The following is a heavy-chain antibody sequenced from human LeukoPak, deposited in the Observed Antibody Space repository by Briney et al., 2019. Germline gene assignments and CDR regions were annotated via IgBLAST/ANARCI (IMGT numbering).Heavy chain of an antibody. Sequence: LSLTCTVSGGSISSYYWSWVRQAPGKGLEWVAVISYDGSNKCYADSVKGRFTISRDNSKNTLYLQMNSLRAEDTAVYYCAKGRLGVVVPVDYWGQGTLVTVSS. CDR2: ISYDGSNK. V-gene: IGHV3-30*18. CDR1: GGSISSYY. J-gene: IGHJ4*02. CDR3: AKGRLGVVVPVDY. D-gene: IGHD2-2*01.